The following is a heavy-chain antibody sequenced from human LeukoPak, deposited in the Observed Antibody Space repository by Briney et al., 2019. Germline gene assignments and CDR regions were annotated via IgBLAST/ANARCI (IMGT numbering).Heavy chain of an antibody. D-gene: IGHD6-19*01. V-gene: IGHV4-59*01. CDR2: ISHSGST. CDR1: GGSISGYY. Sequence: SETLSLTCTVSGGSISGYYWSWIRQPPGKGLDLIGYISHSGSTNYNPSLKSRVTLSVDTSKNQFSLKLSSVTAADTAVYYCSRYNSDAGCFDPWGQGTLVTVSS. CDR3: SRYNSDAGCFDP. J-gene: IGHJ5*02.